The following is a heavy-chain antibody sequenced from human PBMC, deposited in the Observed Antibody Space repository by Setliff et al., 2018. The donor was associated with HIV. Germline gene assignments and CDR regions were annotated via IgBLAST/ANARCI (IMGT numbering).Heavy chain of an antibody. CDR1: GGSISTGGYY. Sequence: SETLSLTCTVSGGSISTGGYYWSWIRQHPGKGLEWIGYIYNSGGTYYNPSLKSRITMSIDTSKNQLSLKLNSVTAADTAAYFCARASRWGSIPFDYWGQGTLVTVSS. D-gene: IGHD2-21*01. V-gene: IGHV4-31*03. CDR3: ARASRWGSIPFDY. J-gene: IGHJ4*02. CDR2: IYNSGGT.